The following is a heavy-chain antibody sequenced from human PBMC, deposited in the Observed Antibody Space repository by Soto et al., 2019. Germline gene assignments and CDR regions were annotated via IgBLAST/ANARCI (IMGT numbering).Heavy chain of an antibody. CDR3: AGDLLAANY. CDR1: GYTFTSSY. J-gene: IGHJ4*02. V-gene: IGHV1-46*01. CDR2: INPNGGST. Sequence: KNRPASVKVSCKASGYTFTSSYVHWVRQAPGQGLEWVAIINPNGGSTNYAQEFQGRVTVTRDTSTSTVFMELSSLHSDDTAVYYCAGDLLAANYWGQGTLVTVSS. D-gene: IGHD2-15*01.